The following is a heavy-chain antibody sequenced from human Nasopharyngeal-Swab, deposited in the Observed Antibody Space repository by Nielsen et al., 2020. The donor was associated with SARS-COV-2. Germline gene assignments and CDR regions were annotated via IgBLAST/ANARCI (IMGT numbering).Heavy chain of an antibody. Sequence: WVRQAPGQRLEWIGWIVVGSGNTNYAQKFQERVTITRDTSTSTAYMELSSLRAEDTAVYYCAARGGVILPFDYWGQGTLVTVSS. V-gene: IGHV1-58*01. CDR2: IVVGSGNT. D-gene: IGHD3-16*01. CDR3: AARGGVILPFDY. J-gene: IGHJ4*02.